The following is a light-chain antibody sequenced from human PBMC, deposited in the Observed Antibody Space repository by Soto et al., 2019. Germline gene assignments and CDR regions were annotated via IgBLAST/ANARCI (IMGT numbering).Light chain of an antibody. CDR2: YNS. J-gene: IGLJ2*01. Sequence: SYELTQSPSVSVAPGKTARITCEGYNIGAKSVHWYQQKPGQAPVLVIYYNSDRPSGIPERFSGSNSGNTATLTISWVEAGDEADFYCQVWDSSSDHVVFGGGTKVTVL. CDR1: NIGAKS. CDR3: QVWDSSSDHVV. V-gene: IGLV3-21*04.